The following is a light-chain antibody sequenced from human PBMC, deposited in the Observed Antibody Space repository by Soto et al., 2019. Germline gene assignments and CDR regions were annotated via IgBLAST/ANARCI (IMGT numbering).Light chain of an antibody. Sequence: EIVLAHAPGTLSLSPGEIATLSCRASQSVSSSYLAWYQQKPGQAPRLLIYAASTRATGIPDRFSGSGSGTDFTLTISRLEPEDFAVYYCQQYGSFSITFGQGTRLEIK. J-gene: IGKJ5*01. CDR2: AAS. CDR1: QSVSSSY. V-gene: IGKV3-20*01. CDR3: QQYGSFSIT.